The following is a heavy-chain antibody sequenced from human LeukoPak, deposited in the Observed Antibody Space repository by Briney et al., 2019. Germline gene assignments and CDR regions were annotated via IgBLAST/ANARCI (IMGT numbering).Heavy chain of an antibody. Sequence: GGSLRLSCAASGFTFSNAWMSWVRQAPGKGLEWVGRIKSKTDGETTDYAAPVKGRFTISRDDSKNTLYLQMNSLKTEDTAVYYCVGGYDFWSGYSLFDYWGQGTLVTVSS. CDR3: VGGYDFWSGYSLFDY. V-gene: IGHV3-15*01. D-gene: IGHD3-3*01. CDR1: GFTFSNAW. J-gene: IGHJ4*02. CDR2: IKSKTDGETT.